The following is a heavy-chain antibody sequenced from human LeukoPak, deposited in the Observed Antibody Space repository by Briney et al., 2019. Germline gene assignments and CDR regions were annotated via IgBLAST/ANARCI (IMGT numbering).Heavy chain of an antibody. CDR1: GGSISSYN. V-gene: IGHV4-59*08. D-gene: IGHD2-2*01. Sequence: SETLSLTCTVAGGSISSYNWSWLRQPPQKGLWWSGYIYYSGSTNYNPSLKSRVTISVDTSKNQFSLKLSSVTAADTAVYYCARLSPAAMVRWLDPWGQGTLVTVSS. J-gene: IGHJ5*02. CDR2: IYYSGST. CDR3: ARLSPAAMVRWLDP.